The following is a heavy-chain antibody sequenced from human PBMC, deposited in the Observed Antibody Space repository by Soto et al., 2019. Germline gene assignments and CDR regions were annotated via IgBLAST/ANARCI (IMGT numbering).Heavy chain of an antibody. D-gene: IGHD2-21*01. CDR2: VYWDDDK. CDR1: GVSLSTSGMG. V-gene: IGHV2-5*02. J-gene: IGHJ4*02. CDR3: AHMIEGAFFDN. Sequence: QVTLKESGPTLVKPTQTLTLTCTFSGVSLSTSGMGVGWIRQPPGKALEWLALVYWDDDKPYSPSLKSRLTITKDTSKNQVVLTMTYMDPVDTATYYCAHMIEGAFFDNWGQGTLVTVSS.